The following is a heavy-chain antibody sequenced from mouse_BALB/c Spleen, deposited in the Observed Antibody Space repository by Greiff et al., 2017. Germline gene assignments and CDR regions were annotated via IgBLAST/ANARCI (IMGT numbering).Heavy chain of an antibody. CDR3: TRYYRYDGYFDY. CDR2: INPSNGGT. J-gene: IGHJ2*01. CDR1: GYTFTSYY. Sequence: VKLMESGAELVKPGASVKLSCKASGYTFTSYYMYWVKQRPGQGLEWIGEINPSNGGTNFNEKFKSKATLTVDKSSSTAYMQLSSLTSEDSAVYYCTRYYRYDGYFDYWGQGTTLTVSS. V-gene: IGHV1S81*02. D-gene: IGHD2-14*01.